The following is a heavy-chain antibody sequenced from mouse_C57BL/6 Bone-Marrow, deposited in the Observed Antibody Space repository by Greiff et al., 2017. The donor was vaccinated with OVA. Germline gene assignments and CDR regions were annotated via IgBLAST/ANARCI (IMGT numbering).Heavy chain of an antibody. V-gene: IGHV1-81*01. CDR2: IYPRSGNT. Sequence: QVQLQQSGAELARPGASVKLSCKASGYTFTSYGISWVKQRTGQGLEWIGEIYPRSGNTYYNEKFKGKATLTADKSSSTAYMELRSLTSEDSAVYFCARTSYYYGTKSFHFDYWGQGTTLTVSS. D-gene: IGHD1-1*01. CDR1: GYTFTSYG. J-gene: IGHJ2*01. CDR3: ARTSYYYGTKSFHFDY.